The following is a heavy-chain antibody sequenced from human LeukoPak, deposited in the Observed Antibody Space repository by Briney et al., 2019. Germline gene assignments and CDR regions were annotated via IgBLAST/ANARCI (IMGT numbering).Heavy chain of an antibody. CDR1: GGTFSNYT. D-gene: IGHD4-23*01. V-gene: IGHV1-69*04. Sequence: WASVKVSCKASGGTFSNYTISWVRQAPGQGLEWMGRIIPILGIANYAQKFQGRVTITADKSTSTAYMELSSLRSEDTAVYYCAREDYGGNSAEYFQHWGQGTLVTVSS. CDR3: AREDYGGNSAEYFQH. CDR2: IIPILGIA. J-gene: IGHJ1*01.